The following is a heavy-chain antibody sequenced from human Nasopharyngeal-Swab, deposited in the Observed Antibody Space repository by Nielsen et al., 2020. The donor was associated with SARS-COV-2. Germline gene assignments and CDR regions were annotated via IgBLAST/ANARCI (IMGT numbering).Heavy chain of an antibody. CDR3: AKNRPDYYDSSGYSWYFDL. D-gene: IGHD3-22*01. CDR1: GFTFSSYG. Sequence: GESLKISCAASGFTFSSYGRHWVRQAPGKGLEWVAVISYDGSKKYYADPVKGRFTISRDNSKNTLYLQMNSLRAEDTAVYYCAKNRPDYYDSSGYSWYFDLWGRGTLVTVSS. CDR2: ISYDGSKK. J-gene: IGHJ2*01. V-gene: IGHV3-30*18.